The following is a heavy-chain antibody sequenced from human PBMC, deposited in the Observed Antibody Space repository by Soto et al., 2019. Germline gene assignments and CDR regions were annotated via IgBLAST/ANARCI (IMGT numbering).Heavy chain of an antibody. J-gene: IGHJ6*02. CDR2: MGYNGFT. V-gene: IGHV4-59*08. Sequence: SETLSLTCTVSGGSIATYYWSWIRQPPGQGLEWIGYMGYNGFTRYNPSLRSRVTISLDTPKNQFSLNLNSVTAADTALYYCARQGFGELHGLVDVWGQGTTVTVSS. CDR3: ARQGFGELHGLVDV. D-gene: IGHD3-10*01. CDR1: GGSIATYY.